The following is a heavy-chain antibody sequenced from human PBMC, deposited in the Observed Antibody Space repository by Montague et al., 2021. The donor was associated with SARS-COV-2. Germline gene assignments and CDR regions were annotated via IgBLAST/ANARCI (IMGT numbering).Heavy chain of an antibody. J-gene: IGHJ3*02. CDR3: ARLTYFYDSTHAFDI. CDR1: GGSISSSSYY. D-gene: IGHD3-22*01. CDR2: IFYSGST. V-gene: IGHV4-39*01. Sequence: SETLSLTCTVSGGSISSSSYYWGWMRQPPGKGLEWIGNIFYSGSTYYNTSLKSRVTISVDTSKNQFSLRLSTVTAADTAVYYCARLTYFYDSTHAFDIWGQGTMVTVSS.